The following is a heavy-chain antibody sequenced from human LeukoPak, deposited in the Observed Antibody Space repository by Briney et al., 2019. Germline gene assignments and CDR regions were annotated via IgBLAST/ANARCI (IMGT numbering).Heavy chain of an antibody. CDR3: AKDRGIISDY. D-gene: IGHD3-10*01. Sequence: GGSLRLSCAASGFTFSSYGMSWVRQAPGKGLEWVSAISGSGGSTYYADSVKGRFTISRDNTKNTLYLQMNSLRAEDTAVYYCAKDRGIISDYWGQGTLVTVSS. CDR1: GFTFSSYG. CDR2: ISGSGGST. J-gene: IGHJ4*02. V-gene: IGHV3-23*01.